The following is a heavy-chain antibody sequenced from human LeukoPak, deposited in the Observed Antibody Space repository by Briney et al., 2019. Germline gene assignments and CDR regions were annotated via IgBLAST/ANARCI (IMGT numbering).Heavy chain of an antibody. J-gene: IGHJ4*02. CDR2: INQDGSEN. Sequence: GGALRLSCAASGFTFSDFWMGWVRQAPGKGLEWVANINQDGSENYYVDSVKGRFTISRDNAKNSLYLQMNSLRAEDTAVYYCTKGRSNHYWGQGTLVTVST. D-gene: IGHD3-10*01. CDR3: TKGRSNHY. CDR1: GFTFSDFW. V-gene: IGHV3-7*01.